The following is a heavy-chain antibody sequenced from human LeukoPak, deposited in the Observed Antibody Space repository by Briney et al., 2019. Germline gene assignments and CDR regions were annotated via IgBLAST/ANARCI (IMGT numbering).Heavy chain of an antibody. CDR1: GGSISSYY. D-gene: IGHD3-10*01. V-gene: IGHV4-59*12. J-gene: IGHJ5*02. CDR2: IYYSGST. Sequence: SETLSLTCTVSGGSISSYYWSWIRQPPGKGLEWIGYIYYSGSTNYNPSLKSRVTISVDTSKNQFSLKLSSVTAADTAVYYCARTYYYGSGSYYNVVYWFDPWGQGTLVTVSS. CDR3: ARTYYYGSGSYYNVVYWFDP.